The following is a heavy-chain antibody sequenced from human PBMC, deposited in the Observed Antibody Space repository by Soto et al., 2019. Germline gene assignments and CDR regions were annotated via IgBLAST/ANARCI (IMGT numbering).Heavy chain of an antibody. CDR1: GGSISSGGYY. V-gene: IGHV4-31*03. CDR3: ARGPYDSSGYYYRNYYGMDV. D-gene: IGHD3-22*01. CDR2: IYYSGST. J-gene: IGHJ6*02. Sequence: SETLSLTCTVSGGSISSGGYYWSWIRQHPGKGLEWIGYIYYSGSTYYNPSLKSRVTISVDTSKNQFSLKLSSVTAADTAVYYCARGPYDSSGYYYRNYYGMDVWGQGTTVTVS.